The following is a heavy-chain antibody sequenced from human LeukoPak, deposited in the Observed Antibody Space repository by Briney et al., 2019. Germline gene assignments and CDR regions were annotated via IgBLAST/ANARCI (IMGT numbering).Heavy chain of an antibody. Sequence: GGSLRLSCAASGFTFSSYAMSWVRQAPGKGLEWVSAISGSGGSTYYADSVKGRFTISRDNSKNTLYLQMNSLRAEDTAVYYCAKDRAREYYDILTGYAFDYWAREPWSPSPQ. J-gene: IGHJ4*02. V-gene: IGHV3-23*01. D-gene: IGHD3-9*01. CDR2: ISGSGGST. CDR3: AKDRAREYYDILTGYAFDY. CDR1: GFTFSSYA.